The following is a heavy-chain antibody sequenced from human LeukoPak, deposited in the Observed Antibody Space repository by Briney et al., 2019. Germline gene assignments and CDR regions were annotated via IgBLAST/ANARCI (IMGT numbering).Heavy chain of an antibody. V-gene: IGHV4-61*02. J-gene: IGHJ6*03. Sequence: KPSETLSLTCTVSGGSISSGSYYWSWIRQPAGKGLEWIGRIYTSGSTNYNPSLKSRVTISVDTSKNQFSLKLSSVTAADTAVYYCARQRTDYGGKGEDGFLWYYYMDVWGKGTTVTVSS. D-gene: IGHD4-23*01. CDR2: IYTSGST. CDR1: GGSISSGSYY. CDR3: ARQRTDYGGKGEDGFLWYYYMDV.